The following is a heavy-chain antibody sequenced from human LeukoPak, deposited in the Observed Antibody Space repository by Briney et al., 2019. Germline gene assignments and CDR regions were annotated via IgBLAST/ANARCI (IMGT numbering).Heavy chain of an antibody. D-gene: IGHD1-26*01. CDR2: ISSSGSTI. CDR3: APGPGEVGSDYYYYFMNV. V-gene: IGHV3-48*03. J-gene: IGHJ6*03. Sequence: GGSLRLSCAASGFTFSSYEMNWVRQAPGKGLEWVSYISSSGSTIYYADSVKGRFTISRDNAKNSLYLQMNSLRAEDTGTYYCAPGPGEVGSDYYYYFMNVWGKGTTVTVSS. CDR1: GFTFSSYE.